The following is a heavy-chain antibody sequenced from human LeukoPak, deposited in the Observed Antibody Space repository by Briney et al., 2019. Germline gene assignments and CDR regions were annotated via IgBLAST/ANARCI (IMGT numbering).Heavy chain of an antibody. Sequence: SETLSPTCTLSGGSISSYYWSWIRQPAGKGLEWIGRVFTGGNTYYSPSLKSRVTMSLDTSKNQVSLNLSSVTAADTAVYYCARGVSTIFNPYSYYMDVWGKGTTVTVSS. D-gene: IGHD5/OR15-5a*01. CDR2: VFTGGNT. CDR3: ARGVSTIFNPYSYYMDV. V-gene: IGHV4-4*07. CDR1: GGSISSYY. J-gene: IGHJ6*03.